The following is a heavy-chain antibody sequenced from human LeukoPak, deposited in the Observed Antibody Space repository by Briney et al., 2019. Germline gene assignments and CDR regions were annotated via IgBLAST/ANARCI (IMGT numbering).Heavy chain of an antibody. V-gene: IGHV3-23*01. CDR2: VIASGTYT. J-gene: IGHJ4*02. CDR1: GFNFNVFD. Sequence: GGSLRLSCAASGFNFNVFDMTWVRQAPGEGLEWLSTVIASGTYTYYAHSVKGRFTISRDNSKNTLHLQMDSLRVEDTAVYFCARNTTDRPYDFWGQGTLVTVSS. D-gene: IGHD1/OR15-1a*01. CDR3: ARNTTDRPYDF.